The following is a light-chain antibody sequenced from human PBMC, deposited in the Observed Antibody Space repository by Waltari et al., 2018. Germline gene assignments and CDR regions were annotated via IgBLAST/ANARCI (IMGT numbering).Light chain of an antibody. CDR1: QSVGSY. CDR2: DAS. Sequence: EIVLTQSPDTLSLSPGDPATLSCRASQSVGSYLAWYQHNPGQPPRLLIYDASNRATGVPARFRGSGSGTDFTLTISSLEAEDFAVYYCQQRSNWTPHTFGQGARLEIK. V-gene: IGKV3-11*01. J-gene: IGKJ2*01. CDR3: QQRSNWTPHT.